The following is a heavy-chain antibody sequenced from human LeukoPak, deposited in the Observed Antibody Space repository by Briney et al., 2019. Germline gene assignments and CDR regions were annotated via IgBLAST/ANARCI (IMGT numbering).Heavy chain of an antibody. CDR3: ARVWYGSANLGWLDP. CDR1: GGSISSSTYY. CDR2: VYYTGST. Sequence: PSETLSLTCTVSGGSISSSTYYWGWIRQPPGEGLEWIGTVYYTGSTYYNPSLRSRVTISVDTSKNQFSLKLSSVTAADTAVFYCARVWYGSANLGWLDPWGQGTLVTISS. D-gene: IGHD3-10*01. J-gene: IGHJ5*02. V-gene: IGHV4-39*01.